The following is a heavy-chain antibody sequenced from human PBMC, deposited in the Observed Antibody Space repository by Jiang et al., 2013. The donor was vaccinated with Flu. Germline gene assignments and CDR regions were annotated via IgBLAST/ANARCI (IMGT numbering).Heavy chain of an antibody. D-gene: IGHD3-16*01. J-gene: IGHJ4*02. V-gene: IGHV4-59*08. Sequence: GLVKPSETLSLNCTVSGDSISSYYWSWIRQPPGKGLEWIAYMSYSGSTNYNPSLKSRVTISVDTSKNQFSLKLTSVTAADTAVYYCARRVGGSYSQFDLWGQGTLVTVSS. CDR1: GDSISSYY. CDR2: MSYSGST. CDR3: ARRVGGSYSQFDL.